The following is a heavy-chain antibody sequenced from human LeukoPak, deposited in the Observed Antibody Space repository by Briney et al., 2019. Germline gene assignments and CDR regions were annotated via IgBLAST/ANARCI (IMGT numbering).Heavy chain of an antibody. CDR3: AREYPRDAFDI. Sequence: VASVQVSCKASGGTFSSYAISWVRQAPGQGLEWMGGIIPIFGTANYAQKFQGRVTITADESTSTAYMELSSLRSEDTAVYYCAREYPRDAFDIWGQGTMVTVSS. V-gene: IGHV1-69*13. CDR1: GGTFSSYA. J-gene: IGHJ3*02. CDR2: IIPIFGTA. D-gene: IGHD2-2*01.